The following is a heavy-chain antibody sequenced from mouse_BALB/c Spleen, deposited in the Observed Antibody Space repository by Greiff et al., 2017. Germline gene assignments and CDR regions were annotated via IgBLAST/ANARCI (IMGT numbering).Heavy chain of an antibody. Sequence: EVQVVESGGGLVQPGGSRKLSCAASGFTFSSFGMHWVRQAPEKGLEWVAYISSGSSTIYYADTVKGRFTISSDNPKNTLFLQMTSLRSEDTAMYYCARGEGYFDYWGQGTTLTVSS. CDR3: ARGEGYFDY. V-gene: IGHV5-17*02. CDR2: ISSGSSTI. J-gene: IGHJ2*01. CDR1: GFTFSSFG.